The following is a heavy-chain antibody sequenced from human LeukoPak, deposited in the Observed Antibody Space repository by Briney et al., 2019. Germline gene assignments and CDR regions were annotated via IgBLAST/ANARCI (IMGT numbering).Heavy chain of an antibody. CDR3: AREGYYGSGSLDY. CDR1: GGSISSYY. J-gene: IGHJ4*02. V-gene: IGHV4-59*01. D-gene: IGHD3-10*01. Sequence: SETLSLTCTVSGGSISSYYWSWIRQPPGKGLEWIGYIYYSGSTNYNPSLKSRVTISVDTSKNQFSLKLSSVTAADTAVYYCAREGYYGSGSLDYWGQGTLVTVSS. CDR2: IYYSGST.